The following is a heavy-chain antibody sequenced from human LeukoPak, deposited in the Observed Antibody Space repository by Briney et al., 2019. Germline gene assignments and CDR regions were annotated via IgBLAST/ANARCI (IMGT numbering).Heavy chain of an antibody. CDR1: GFTFDDYG. D-gene: IGHD4-23*01. J-gene: IGHJ4*02. Sequence: PGGSLRLSCAASGFTFDDYGMSWVRQAPGKGLEWVSGINWNGGSTGYADSVKGRFTISRDNAKNSLYLQMNSLRAEDTALYYCARVFYAGGNSGHPPDCWGQGTLVTVSS. CDR2: INWNGGST. CDR3: ARVFYAGGNSGHPPDC. V-gene: IGHV3-20*04.